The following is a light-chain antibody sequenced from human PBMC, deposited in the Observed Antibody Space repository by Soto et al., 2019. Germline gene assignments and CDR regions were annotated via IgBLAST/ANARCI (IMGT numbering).Light chain of an antibody. J-gene: IGKJ4*01. Sequence: EKVMTQSPATLSVSAGERASLSCRASQSISNSLAWYQQKPGQAPRLLIYGASTRATGIPARFSGSESGAEFTLTISSLLSEDFAVYYCQQYYNWPLTFGGGTKVDIK. CDR2: GAS. CDR3: QQYYNWPLT. V-gene: IGKV3-15*01. CDR1: QSISNS.